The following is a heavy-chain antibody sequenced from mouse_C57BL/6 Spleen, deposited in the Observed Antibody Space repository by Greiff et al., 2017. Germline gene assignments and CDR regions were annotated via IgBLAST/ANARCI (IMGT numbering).Heavy chain of an antibody. CDR3: ASTITTERYFDV. Sequence: VKLVESGGDLVKPGGSLKLSCAASGFTFSSYGMSWVRQTPDKRLEWVATISSGGSYTYYPDSVKGRFTISRDNAKNTLYLQMSSLKSEDTAMYYCASTITTERYFDVWGTGTTVTVSS. D-gene: IGHD1-1*01. V-gene: IGHV5-6*02. CDR2: ISSGGSYT. J-gene: IGHJ1*03. CDR1: GFTFSSYG.